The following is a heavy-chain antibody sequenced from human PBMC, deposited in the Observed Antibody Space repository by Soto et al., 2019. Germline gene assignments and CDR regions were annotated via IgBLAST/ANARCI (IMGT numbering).Heavy chain of an antibody. Sequence: PSETLSLTCAVSGVTISTYYWSWIRQPPGKGLEWIGYNYHSGTTNYNPSLKSRVTISVDTSKNRFSLRLTYVTVADTAIYYCVREAYIGYGHAIDHWGQGTLVTVSS. CDR2: NYHSGTT. J-gene: IGHJ4*02. D-gene: IGHD5-18*01. V-gene: IGHV4-59*01. CDR1: GVTISTYY. CDR3: VREAYIGYGHAIDH.